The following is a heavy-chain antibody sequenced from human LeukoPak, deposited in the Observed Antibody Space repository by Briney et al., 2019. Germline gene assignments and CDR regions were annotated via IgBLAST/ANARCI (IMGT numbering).Heavy chain of an antibody. CDR2: IYSSGNT. CDR1: GGSISSYY. Sequence: SETLSLTCTVSGGSISSYYWAWIRQPPGKGLECIGRIYSSGNTNYNPSLKSRVTMSINTSKNQFSLKLSSVTAADTAVYYCASDIRGANALDIWGQGTMVTVSS. V-gene: IGHV4-4*07. J-gene: IGHJ3*02. CDR3: ASDIRGANALDI. D-gene: IGHD1-26*01.